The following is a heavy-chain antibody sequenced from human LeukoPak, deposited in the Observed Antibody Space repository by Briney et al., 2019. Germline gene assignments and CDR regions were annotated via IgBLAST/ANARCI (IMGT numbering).Heavy chain of an antibody. CDR1: NASISGRNW. J-gene: IGHJ4*02. CDR3: ATVGSGRYNYGYSLVY. V-gene: IGHV4-4*02. Sequence: PSGTLSLTCAVSNASISGRNWWNWVRQPPGKGLEWIGEVSHSGSTNYNPSLKSRVTISVDKSKNQFSLTLSSVTAADTAVYYCATVGSGRYNYGYSLVYWGQGTLGTVSP. CDR2: VSHSGST. D-gene: IGHD5-18*01.